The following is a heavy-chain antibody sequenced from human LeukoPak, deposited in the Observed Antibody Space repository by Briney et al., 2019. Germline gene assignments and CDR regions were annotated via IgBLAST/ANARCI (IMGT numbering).Heavy chain of an antibody. CDR3: ARSPSPYSSGWYFDY. D-gene: IGHD6-19*01. V-gene: IGHV6-1*01. Sequence: QSQTLSLTCAISGDIVSINSAAWNWIRQSPSRGLEWLGRTYQRSKWYNDYAVSVKSRITINPDISKNQFSLQLNSVTPEDTAVYYCARSPSPYSSGWYFDYWGQGTLVTVSS. J-gene: IGHJ4*02. CDR2: TYQRSKWYN. CDR1: GDIVSINSAA.